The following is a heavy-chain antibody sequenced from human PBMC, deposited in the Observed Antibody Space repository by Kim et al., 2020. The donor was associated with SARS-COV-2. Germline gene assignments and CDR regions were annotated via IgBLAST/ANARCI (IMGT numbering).Heavy chain of an antibody. V-gene: IGHV3-48*03. CDR3: SAENHKYGSGSDHDVSDI. D-gene: IGHD6-19*01. J-gene: IGHJ3*02. Sequence: GGSLRLSCAASGFIFSTYQMNWVRQAPGKGLEWVSHITRSGAYNYSDYLMNRRTIFSNNANNSSHYQKNSRLAADEAVFYVSAENHKYGSGSDHDVSDI. CDR1: GFIFSTYQ. CDR2: ITRSGA.